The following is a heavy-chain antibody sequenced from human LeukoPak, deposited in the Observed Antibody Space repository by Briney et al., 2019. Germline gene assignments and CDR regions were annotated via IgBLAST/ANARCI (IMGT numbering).Heavy chain of an antibody. CDR2: ISTYNGKT. CDR3: ARDRMDTGTYFDY. Sequence: ASVKVSCKASGYTFTGYYMHWVRQAPGQGLEWMGWISTYNGKTNYAQKLQGRVTMTTDTSTSTAYMELRSLRSDDTAMYYCARDRMDTGTYFDYWGQGTLVTVSS. D-gene: IGHD5-18*01. V-gene: IGHV1-18*04. J-gene: IGHJ4*02. CDR1: GYTFTGYY.